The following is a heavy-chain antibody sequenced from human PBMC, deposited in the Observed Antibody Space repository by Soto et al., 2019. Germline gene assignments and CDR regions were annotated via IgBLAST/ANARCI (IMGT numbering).Heavy chain of an antibody. V-gene: IGHV4-34*01. D-gene: IGHD2-21*01. CDR3: ARGPICGGDCSDY. CDR1: GGSFSGYY. J-gene: IGHJ4*02. Sequence: SDTLSLTCAVYGGSFSGYYWSWIRQPPGKGLEWIGEINHSGSTNYNPSLKSRVTISVDTSKNQFSLKLSSVTAADTAVYYCARGPICGGDCSDYWGQGTLVTVSS. CDR2: INHSGST.